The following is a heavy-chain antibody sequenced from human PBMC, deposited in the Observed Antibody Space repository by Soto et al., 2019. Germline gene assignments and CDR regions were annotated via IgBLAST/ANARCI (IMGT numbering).Heavy chain of an antibody. J-gene: IGHJ3*01. V-gene: IGHV1-18*01. CDR2: LSAYNGDT. Sequence: QVQLVQSGAEVKKPGASVRVSCKTSGYTFINYGITWVRQAPGQGLEWMGWLSAYNGDTSSSEKLQVRFTMTTDTSTNTVYMDLRSLTSDDTAVYYCARWSAIVGGAEALDVWCQGTMVIVSS. CDR3: ARWSAIVGGAEALDV. D-gene: IGHD1-26*01. CDR1: GYTFINYG.